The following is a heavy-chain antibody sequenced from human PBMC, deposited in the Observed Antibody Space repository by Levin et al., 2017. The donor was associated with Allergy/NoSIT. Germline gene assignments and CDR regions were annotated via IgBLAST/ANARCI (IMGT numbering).Heavy chain of an antibody. Sequence: GESLKISCAASGFTFSDYYMSWIRQAPGKGLEWVSYISSSGSTIYYADSVKGRFTISRDNAKNSLYLQMNSLRAEDTAVYYCARVSPSAAGTYWGQGTLVTVSS. CDR1: GFTFSDYY. D-gene: IGHD6-13*01. J-gene: IGHJ4*02. CDR3: ARVSPSAAGTY. CDR2: ISSSGSTI. V-gene: IGHV3-11*01.